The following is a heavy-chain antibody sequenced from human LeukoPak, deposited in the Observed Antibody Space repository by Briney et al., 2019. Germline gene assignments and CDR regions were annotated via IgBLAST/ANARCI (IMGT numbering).Heavy chain of an antibody. V-gene: IGHV1-2*02. J-gene: IGHJ6*03. CDR2: INPNSGGT. Sequence: ASVKVSCKASGYTFTGYYMHWVRQAPGQGLEWMGWINPNSGGTNYAQKFQGRVTMTRDTSISTAYMELSRLRSDDTAVHYCARDVRGGYAPYYYYYYYMDVWGKGTTVTVSS. CDR3: ARDVRGGYAPYYYYYYYMDV. D-gene: IGHD5-12*01. CDR1: GYTFTGYY.